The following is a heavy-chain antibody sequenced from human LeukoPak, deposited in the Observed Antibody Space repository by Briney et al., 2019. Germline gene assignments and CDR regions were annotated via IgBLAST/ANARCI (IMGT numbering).Heavy chain of an antibody. CDR1: GYTFTSYD. V-gene: IGHV1-2*02. D-gene: IGHD3-9*01. Sequence: ASVKVSCKASGYTFTSYDINWVRQATGQGLEWMGWINPNSGGTNYAQKFQGRVTMTRDTSISAAYMELSRLRSDDTAVYYCARDQITYYDILTGVGGDYWGQGTLVTVSS. J-gene: IGHJ4*02. CDR3: ARDQITYYDILTGVGGDY. CDR2: INPNSGGT.